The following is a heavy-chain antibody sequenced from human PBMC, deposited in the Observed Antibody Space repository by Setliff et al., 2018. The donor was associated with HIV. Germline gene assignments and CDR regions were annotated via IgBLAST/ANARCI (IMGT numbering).Heavy chain of an antibody. Sequence: PSETLSLTCNVSGVSISAYYWSWIRQPPGKGLEWVGYVYYGGVTNYNPSLKSRLTISVDTSKNQFSLALSSVTAADTAVYYCARVSSSWEQPLYFDYWGQGTLVTVSS. CDR1: GVSISAYY. J-gene: IGHJ4*02. CDR3: ARVSSSWEQPLYFDY. V-gene: IGHV4-59*01. CDR2: VYYGGVT. D-gene: IGHD6-13*01.